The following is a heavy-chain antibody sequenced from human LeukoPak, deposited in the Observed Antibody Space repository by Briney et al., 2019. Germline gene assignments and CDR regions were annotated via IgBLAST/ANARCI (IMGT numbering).Heavy chain of an antibody. Sequence: ASVKVSCKASGYTFINYGVGWVRQAPGQGLEWMGWISAYNGNTNYAQKLQGRVTMTTDTSTNTAYMELRSLRSDDTAVYYCARDRAVVVIAAPGYWGQGTLVTVSS. V-gene: IGHV1-18*01. CDR3: ARDRAVVVIAAPGY. CDR2: ISAYNGNT. D-gene: IGHD2-15*01. CDR1: GYTFINYG. J-gene: IGHJ4*02.